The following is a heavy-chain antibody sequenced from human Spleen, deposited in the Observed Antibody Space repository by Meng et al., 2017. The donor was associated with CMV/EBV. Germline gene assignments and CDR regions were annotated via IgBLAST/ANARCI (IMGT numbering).Heavy chain of an antibody. Sequence: SETLSLTCTVSGGSISTYYWSWIRQPPGKGLEWIGYMYYSGSTNYNPSLKSRVTKSVDTSKNQYSLKLSSVTAADTAVYFCARAQSTYYYDSSRGDWFDPWGQGILVTVSS. V-gene: IGHV4-59*01. CDR1: GGSISTYY. CDR3: ARAQSTYYYDSSRGDWFDP. J-gene: IGHJ5*02. CDR2: MYYSGST. D-gene: IGHD3-22*01.